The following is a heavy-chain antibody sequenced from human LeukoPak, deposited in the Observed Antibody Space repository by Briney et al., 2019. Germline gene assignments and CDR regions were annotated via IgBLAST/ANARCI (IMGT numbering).Heavy chain of an antibody. CDR1: GASIGDYY. CDR2: VSYSGST. V-gene: IGHV4-59*08. Sequence: PSETLSLTCTVSGASIGDYYWSWIRQPPGKGLEWIGFVSYSGSTSCSPSLKSRVTISVDTSKNQFSLDLTSVTAADTAVYYCARHHSHFGDPSFASWGQGTLVTVSS. J-gene: IGHJ4*02. CDR3: ARHHSHFGDPSFAS. D-gene: IGHD4-17*01.